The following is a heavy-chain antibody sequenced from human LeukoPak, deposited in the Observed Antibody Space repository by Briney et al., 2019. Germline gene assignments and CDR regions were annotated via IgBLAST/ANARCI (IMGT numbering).Heavy chain of an antibody. V-gene: IGHV3-23*01. CDR3: ARDRGRYYDSRGFYWGYYFDS. CDR2: ISGSGDST. J-gene: IGHJ4*02. CDR1: GFTFSTYA. Sequence: GGCLRLSCAASGFTFSTYAVSWVRQAPGKGLEWVSTISGSGDSTYYADSVKGRFTISTDNSKDTLYLQMSRVRVDDTAVYYCARDRGRYYDSRGFYWGYYFDSWGQGILVTVST. D-gene: IGHD3-22*01.